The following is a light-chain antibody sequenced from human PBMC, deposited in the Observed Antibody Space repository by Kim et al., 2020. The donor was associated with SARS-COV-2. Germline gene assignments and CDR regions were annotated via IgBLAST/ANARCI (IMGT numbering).Light chain of an antibody. Sequence: SSELTQDPAVSVALGQTVRITCQGDSLRSYYATWYQQKPGQAPILVIYGKNNRPSGNPDRFSGSSSGNTASLTITGTQAGDEADYYCNSRDSNDNVVFGGGTQLTVL. CDR2: GKN. CDR1: SLRSYY. V-gene: IGLV3-19*01. CDR3: NSRDSNDNVV. J-gene: IGLJ2*01.